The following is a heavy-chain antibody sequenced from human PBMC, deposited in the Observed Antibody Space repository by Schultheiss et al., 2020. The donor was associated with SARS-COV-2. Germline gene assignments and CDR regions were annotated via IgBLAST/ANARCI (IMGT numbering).Heavy chain of an antibody. D-gene: IGHD4-17*01. CDR3: ARHMTTVTTEFRSYGMDV. V-gene: IGHV5-51*01. CDR1: GYSFSNYW. J-gene: IGHJ6*02. Sequence: GGSLRLSCKGSGYSFSNYWIAWVRQMPGKGLEWMGIIYPGDSDTRYSPSFQGQVTISADKSISTAYLQWSSLKASDTAMYYCARHMTTVTTEFRSYGMDVWGQGTTVTVAS. CDR2: IYPGDSDT.